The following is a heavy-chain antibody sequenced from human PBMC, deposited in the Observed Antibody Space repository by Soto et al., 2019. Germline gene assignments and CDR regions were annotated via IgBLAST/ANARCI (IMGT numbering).Heavy chain of an antibody. Sequence: QVQLQESGPGLVKPSETLSLTCTVSGGSVSSGSYYWSWIRQPPGKGLEWIGYIYYSGSTNYNPSLKSRVTISVDTSNNHLSLKLSSVTAADTAVYYCAGMITFGGVIVAGYYYGMDVWGQGTTVTVSS. J-gene: IGHJ6*02. CDR1: GGSVSSGSYY. V-gene: IGHV4-61*01. D-gene: IGHD3-16*02. CDR3: AGMITFGGVIVAGYYYGMDV. CDR2: IYYSGST.